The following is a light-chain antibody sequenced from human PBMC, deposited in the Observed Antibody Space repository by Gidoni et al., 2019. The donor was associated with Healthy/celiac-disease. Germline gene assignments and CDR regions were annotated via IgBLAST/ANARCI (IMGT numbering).Light chain of an antibody. CDR2: DAS. CDR1: QDISNY. J-gene: IGKJ4*01. CDR3: QQYDNLPLT. V-gene: IGKV1-33*01. Sequence: DIQMTQSPSSLSASVGDRVTITCQASQDISNYLNWYQQKPGKAPKLLIYDASNLETGVPSRFSGSVSGTDFTFTISSLQPEDIATYYCQQYDNLPLTFXGXTKVEI.